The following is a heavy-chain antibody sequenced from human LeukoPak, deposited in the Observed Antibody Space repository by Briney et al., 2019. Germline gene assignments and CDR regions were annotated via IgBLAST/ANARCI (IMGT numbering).Heavy chain of an antibody. CDR1: GGTFSSYA. Sequence: PGRSLRLSCAASGGTFSSYAMHWVRLAPGKGMGWVAVISYDGSNKYYEDSSKGRRAIFRDNTKNTLYLQMTSLRAEDTAVYYCARDPLAYCGGDCYSFGYWGQGTLVTVSS. CDR2: ISYDGSNK. D-gene: IGHD2-21*02. CDR3: ARDPLAYCGGDCYSFGY. J-gene: IGHJ4*02. V-gene: IGHV3-30*09.